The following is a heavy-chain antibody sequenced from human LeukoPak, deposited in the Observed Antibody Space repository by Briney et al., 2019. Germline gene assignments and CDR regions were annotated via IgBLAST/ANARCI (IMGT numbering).Heavy chain of an antibody. CDR3: ASLTGGVVVVPAAIKTRDV. CDR2: ISSSSSYI. Sequence: GGSLRLSCAASGFTFSSYSMNWVRQAPGKGLEWVSSISSSSSYIYYADSVKGRFTISRDNAKNSLYLQMNSLRAEDTAVYYCASLTGGVVVVPAAIKTRDVWGKGTTVTVSS. CDR1: GFTFSSYS. J-gene: IGHJ6*04. D-gene: IGHD2-2*02. V-gene: IGHV3-21*01.